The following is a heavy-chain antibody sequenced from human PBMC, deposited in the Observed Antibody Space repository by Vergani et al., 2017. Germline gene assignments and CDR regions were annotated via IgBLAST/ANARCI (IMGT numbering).Heavy chain of an antibody. D-gene: IGHD2-15*01. V-gene: IGHV4-61*02. J-gene: IGHJ4*02. CDR2: IHTSGST. Sequence: QVQLQESGPGLVKPSQTLSLTCTVSGGSINSHNYYWSWIRQPAGKGLEWIGRIHTSGSTNYNPSLKSRVTMSEDTSKNQFSLNLTSVTAADTAVYFCARGSWLGGSWYKPLFDYWGQGILVTVSS. CDR1: GGSINSHNYY. CDR3: ARGSWLGGSWYKPLFDY.